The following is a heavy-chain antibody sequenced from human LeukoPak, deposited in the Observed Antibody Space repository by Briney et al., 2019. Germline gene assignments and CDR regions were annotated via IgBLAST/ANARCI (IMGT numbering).Heavy chain of an antibody. CDR3: ARERITMVRGVIGGFDP. V-gene: IGHV7-4-1*02. J-gene: IGHJ5*02. CDR2: VNTNTGNP. D-gene: IGHD3-10*01. Sequence: ASVKVSCKASGYTFTGYYMHWVRQAPGQGLEWMGWVNTNTGNPTYAQGFTGRFVFSLDTSVSTAYLQISSLKAEDTAVYYCARERITMVRGVIGGFDPWGQGTLVTVSS. CDR1: GYTFTGYY.